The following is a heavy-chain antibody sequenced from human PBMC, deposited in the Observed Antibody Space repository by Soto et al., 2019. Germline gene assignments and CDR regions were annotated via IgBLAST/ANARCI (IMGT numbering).Heavy chain of an antibody. CDR1: GYTLTELS. CDR2: FDPEDGET. Sequence: ASVKVSCKVSGYTLTELSMHWVRQAPGKGLEWMGGFDPEDGETIYAQKFQGRVTMSEDTSTDTAYMELSSLRSEDTVVYYCATAYYYDSSGYPAWIDYFDYWGQGTLVTVSS. D-gene: IGHD3-22*01. J-gene: IGHJ4*02. V-gene: IGHV1-24*01. CDR3: ATAYYYDSSGYPAWIDYFDY.